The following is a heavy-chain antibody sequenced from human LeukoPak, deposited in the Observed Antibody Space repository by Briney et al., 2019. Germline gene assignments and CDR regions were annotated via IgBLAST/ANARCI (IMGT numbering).Heavy chain of an antibody. Sequence: GGSLRLSCAASGFTFSSYSMSWVRQAPGKGLEWVSAFSGNGGSTYYADSVKGRFTISRDNSKNTLYLQMDSLRAEDTAVYYCAQGAMVRGARSSNYWGQGTLVTVSS. V-gene: IGHV3-23*01. D-gene: IGHD3-10*01. J-gene: IGHJ4*02. CDR3: AQGAMVRGARSSNY. CDR2: FSGNGGST. CDR1: GFTFSSYS.